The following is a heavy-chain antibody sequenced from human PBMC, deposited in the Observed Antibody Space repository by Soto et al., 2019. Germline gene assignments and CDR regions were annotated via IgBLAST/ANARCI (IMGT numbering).Heavy chain of an antibody. D-gene: IGHD3-22*01. Sequence: QVQLQESGPGLVKPSETLSLTCTVSGGSISGYYWGWIRQPPGKGLEWIGYIYYSGSANYNPSLKSRGTISVDASKSQFSLKLSSVTAADTAVYYCARERVGGYIEYWGLGTQVTVSS. CDR1: GGSISGYY. CDR3: ARERVGGYIEY. J-gene: IGHJ4*02. CDR2: IYYSGSA. V-gene: IGHV4-59*01.